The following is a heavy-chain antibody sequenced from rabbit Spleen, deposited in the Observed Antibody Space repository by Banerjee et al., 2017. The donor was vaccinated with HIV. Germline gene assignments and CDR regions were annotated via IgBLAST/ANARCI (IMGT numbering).Heavy chain of an antibody. D-gene: IGHD8-1*01. CDR3: ARDTGSSFSSYGMDL. J-gene: IGHJ3*01. Sequence: QEQLVESGGGLVTPGGTLTLTCTASGIDLNPYYYMYWVRQAPGKGLELIGCIAGSSSGFTYSATWAKGRFTCSKTSSTTVTLQMTSLTVADTATYFCARDTGSSFSSYGMDLWGQGTLVTV. CDR2: IAGSSSGFT. V-gene: IGHV1S45*01. CDR1: GIDLNPYYY.